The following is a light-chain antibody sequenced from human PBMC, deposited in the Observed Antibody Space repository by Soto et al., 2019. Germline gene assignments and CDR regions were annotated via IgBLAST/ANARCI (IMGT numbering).Light chain of an antibody. J-gene: IGLJ2*01. CDR1: SSNIGAGYD. Sequence: QSVLTQPPSVSGAPGQRVTISCTGSSSNIGAGYDVHWYQQLPGTAPKLLIYGNNNRPSGVPDRFSGSKSGTSASLAITGLQAEDEADYYCQSYDSSPVVFGGGTKLTVL. CDR3: QSYDSSPVV. CDR2: GNN. V-gene: IGLV1-40*01.